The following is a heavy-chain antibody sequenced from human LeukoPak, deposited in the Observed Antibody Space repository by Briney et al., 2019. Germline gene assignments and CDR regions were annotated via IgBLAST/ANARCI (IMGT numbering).Heavy chain of an antibody. CDR3: ARDVGDGDYGWFDP. CDR2: IYYTGST. CDR1: GGSISSSSYY. D-gene: IGHD4-17*01. J-gene: IGHJ5*02. V-gene: IGHV4-39*07. Sequence: PSETLSLTCTVSGGSISSSSYYWGWIRQPPGKRLEWIGTIYYTGSTYYNPSLKSRVTISVHTSKNQFSLKLSSVTAADTAIYYCARDVGDGDYGWFDPWGQGTLVSVSS.